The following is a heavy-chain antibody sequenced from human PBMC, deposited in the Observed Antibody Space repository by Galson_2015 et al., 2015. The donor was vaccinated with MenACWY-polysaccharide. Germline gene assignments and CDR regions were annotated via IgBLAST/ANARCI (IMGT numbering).Heavy chain of an antibody. CDR2: INPNSGGT. V-gene: IGHV1-2*02. CDR1: GYTFTGYY. CDR3: ARAPARYYYDSSGGYYFDY. J-gene: IGHJ4*02. Sequence: SVKVSCKASGYTFTGYYMHWVRQAPGQGLEWMGWINPNSGGTNYAQKFQGKVTMTRDTSTSTAYMELSRLRSDDTAVYYCARAPARYYYDSSGGYYFDYWGQGTLVTVSS. D-gene: IGHD3-22*01.